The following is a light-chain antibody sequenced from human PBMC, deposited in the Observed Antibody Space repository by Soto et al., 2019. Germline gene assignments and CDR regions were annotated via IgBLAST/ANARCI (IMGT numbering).Light chain of an antibody. CDR1: QSVSSY. V-gene: IGKV3-11*01. Sequence: EVVLTQSPATLPLSQGERATLSCRASQSVSSYLAWYQQKPGQAPRLLIYGASNRATGIPARFSGSRSGTEFTLTISSLEPEDFAVYYCQQRSSWPWTFGQGTKVDIK. CDR2: GAS. J-gene: IGKJ1*01. CDR3: QQRSSWPWT.